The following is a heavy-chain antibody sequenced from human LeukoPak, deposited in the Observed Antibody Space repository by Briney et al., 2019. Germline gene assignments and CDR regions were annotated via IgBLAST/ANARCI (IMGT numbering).Heavy chain of an antibody. CDR2: FYYSVST. V-gene: IGHV4-31*03. CDR1: GGSISSGAYY. Sequence: PSETLSLTCTVSGGSISSGAYYWSWIRQHPGKGLEWIGYFYYSVSTYYNPSLKSRVTISVDTSKNQFSLDLSSVTAADTAVYYCARDLGDGYLANDYWGQGTLVTVSS. D-gene: IGHD5-24*01. J-gene: IGHJ4*02. CDR3: ARDLGDGYLANDY.